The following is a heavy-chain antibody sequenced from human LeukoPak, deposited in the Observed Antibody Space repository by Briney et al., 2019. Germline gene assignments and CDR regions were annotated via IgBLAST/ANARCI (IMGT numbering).Heavy chain of an antibody. D-gene: IGHD4-17*01. CDR2: ISASGRNT. J-gene: IGHJ3*02. CDR3: ARDRAVTTGDAFEI. V-gene: IGHV3-21*01. Sequence: GGSLRLSCAASGFGFSSAAMTWVRQAPGKGLQWVSLISASGRNTYYADSVKGRFTISRDNAENSLYLQMNSLRAEDTAVYYCARDRAVTTGDAFEIWGQGTMVTVSS. CDR1: GFGFSSAA.